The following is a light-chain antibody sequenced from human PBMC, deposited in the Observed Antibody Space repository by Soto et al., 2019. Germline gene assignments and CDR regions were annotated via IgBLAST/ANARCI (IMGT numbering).Light chain of an antibody. V-gene: IGKV2-28*01. Sequence: DIVLTQSPLSLPVTHGEPASISCRSSESLLDSHGYNNVDWYLQKAGQSPQVLIYLGSNRASGVPDRFSGSGSGTYFTLKISRVEADYVGVYYCMQALQTPWTFGQGTKVEIK. CDR2: LGS. CDR3: MQALQTPWT. J-gene: IGKJ1*01. CDR1: ESLLDSHGYNN.